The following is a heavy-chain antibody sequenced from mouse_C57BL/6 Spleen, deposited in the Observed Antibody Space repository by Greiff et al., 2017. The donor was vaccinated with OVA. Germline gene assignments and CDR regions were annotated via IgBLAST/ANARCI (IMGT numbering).Heavy chain of an antibody. J-gene: IGHJ3*01. CDR2: ISYSGST. CDR1: GYSITSDY. V-gene: IGHV3-8*01. CDR3: ARSYDYDVAWFAY. D-gene: IGHD2-4*01. Sequence: DVHLVESGPGLAKPSQTLSLTCSVTGYSITSDYWNWIRKFPGNKLEYMGYISYSGSTYYNPSLKSRISITRDTSKNQYYLQLNSVTTEDTATYYCARSYDYDVAWFAYWGQGTLVTVSA.